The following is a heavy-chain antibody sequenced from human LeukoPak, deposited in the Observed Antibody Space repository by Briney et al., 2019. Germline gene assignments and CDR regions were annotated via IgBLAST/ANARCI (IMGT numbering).Heavy chain of an antibody. V-gene: IGHV3-66*01. J-gene: IGHJ4*02. CDR1: GFTVSSNY. CDR2: IYSGGST. CDR3: ARDRGSSGWGPFDY. Sequence: GGSLRLSCAASGFTVSSNYMSWVRQAPGKGLEWVSVIYSGGSTYYADSVKGRFTISRDNSKNMLYLQMNSLRAEDTAVYYCARDRGSSGWGPFDYWGQGTLVTVSS. D-gene: IGHD6-19*01.